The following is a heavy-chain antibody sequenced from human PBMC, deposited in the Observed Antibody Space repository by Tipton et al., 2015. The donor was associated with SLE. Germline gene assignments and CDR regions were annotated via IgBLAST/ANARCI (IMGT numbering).Heavy chain of an antibody. CDR3: ARLRFYFDY. CDR1: GGSLTRNDHY. CDR2: VYDVGST. Sequence: TLSLTCTVSGGSLTRNDHYWSWTRQPPGKGLEWVGSVYDVGSTFHNPSLRSRVTISLDTSKNHFSLKLTSVTAADTAVYYCARLRFYFDYWGQGTLVTVSS. V-gene: IGHV4-39*02. J-gene: IGHJ4*02. D-gene: IGHD3-16*01.